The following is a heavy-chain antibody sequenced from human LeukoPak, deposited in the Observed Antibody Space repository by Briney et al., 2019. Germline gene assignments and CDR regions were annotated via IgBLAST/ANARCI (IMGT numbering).Heavy chain of an antibody. CDR2: ISSSSSTI. Sequence: PGGSLRLSCAASGFTFSSYSMNWVRQAPGKGLEWVSYISSSSSTIYYADSVKGRFTNSRDNAKNSLYLQMNSLRAEDTAVYCCARGPEEVYYYYYMDVWGKGTTVTVSS. V-gene: IGHV3-48*04. CDR3: ARGPEEVYYYYYMDV. J-gene: IGHJ6*03. CDR1: GFTFSSYS.